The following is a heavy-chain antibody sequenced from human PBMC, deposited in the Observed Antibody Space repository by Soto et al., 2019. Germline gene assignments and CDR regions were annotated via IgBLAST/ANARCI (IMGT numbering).Heavy chain of an antibody. Sequence: SETLSLTCAVYGGSFSGYYWSWIRQPPGKGLEWIGEINHSGSTNYNPSLKSRVTISVDTSKNQFSLKLSSVTAADTAVYYCARAGFHPRRAAAGSYWGQGTLVTVSS. CDR2: INHSGST. CDR1: GGSFSGYY. V-gene: IGHV4-34*01. CDR3: ARAGFHPRRAAAGSY. J-gene: IGHJ4*02. D-gene: IGHD6-13*01.